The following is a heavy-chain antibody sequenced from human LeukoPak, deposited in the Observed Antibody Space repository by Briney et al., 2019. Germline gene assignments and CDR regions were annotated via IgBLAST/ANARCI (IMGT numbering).Heavy chain of an antibody. J-gene: IGHJ4*02. CDR2: ISSSSSYI. V-gene: IGHV3-21*01. D-gene: IGHD6-13*01. Sequence: GGSLRLSCAASGFTFSSYSMNWVRQAPGKGLEWVSSISSSSSYIYYADSVKGRFTISRDNAKNSLYLQMNSLRAEDTAVYYCARVQYSSSWPFDYWGQGTLVTVSS. CDR3: ARVQYSSSWPFDY. CDR1: GFTFSSYS.